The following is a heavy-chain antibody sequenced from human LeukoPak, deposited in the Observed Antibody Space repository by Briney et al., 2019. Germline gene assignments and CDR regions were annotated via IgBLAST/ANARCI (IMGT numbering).Heavy chain of an antibody. CDR2: ISGSGGST. D-gene: IGHD3-10*01. V-gene: IGHV3-23*01. CDR3: ARAPLMVRGITPPFDH. Sequence: QTGGSLRLSCAASGFTFSSYGMSWVRQAPGKGLEWVSAISGSGGSTNYADSVKGRFTISRDNAKNTLYLQMNSLRADDTSVYYCARAPLMVRGITPPFDHWGQGTLVTVYS. CDR1: GFTFSSYG. J-gene: IGHJ4*02.